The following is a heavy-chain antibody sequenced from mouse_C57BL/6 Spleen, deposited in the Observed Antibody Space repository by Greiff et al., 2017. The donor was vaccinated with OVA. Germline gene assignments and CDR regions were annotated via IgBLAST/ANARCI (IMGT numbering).Heavy chain of an antibody. J-gene: IGHJ2*01. V-gene: IGHV1-59*01. CDR3: ARDLLRLTY. D-gene: IGHD1-1*01. CDR2: IDPSDSYT. Sequence: VQLQQPGAELVRPGTSVKLSCKASGYTFTSYWMHWVKQRPGQGLEWIGVIDPSDSYTNYNQKFKGKATLTVDTSSSTAYMQLSSLTSEDSAVYYCARDLLRLTYWGQGTTLTVSS. CDR1: GYTFTSYW.